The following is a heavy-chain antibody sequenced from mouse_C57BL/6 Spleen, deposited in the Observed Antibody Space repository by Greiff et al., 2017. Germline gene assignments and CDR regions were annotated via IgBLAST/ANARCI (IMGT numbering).Heavy chain of an antibody. CDR3: ARSGYRGWFAY. Sequence: VQLQQPGAELVMPGASVKLSCKASGYTFTSYWMHWVKQRPGQGLEWIGEIDPSDSYTNYNQKFKGKSTLTVDKSSSTAYMQLSSLTSENSAVYYCARSGYRGWFAYWGQGTLVTVSA. D-gene: IGHD2-14*01. J-gene: IGHJ3*01. CDR2: IDPSDSYT. V-gene: IGHV1-69*01. CDR1: GYTFTSYW.